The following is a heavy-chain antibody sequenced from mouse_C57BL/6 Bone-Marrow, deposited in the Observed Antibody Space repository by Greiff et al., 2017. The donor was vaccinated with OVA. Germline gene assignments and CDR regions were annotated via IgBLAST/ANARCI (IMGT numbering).Heavy chain of an antibody. V-gene: IGHV1-39*01. Sequence: EVQLQQSGPELVKPGASVKISCKASGYSFTDYNMNWVKQSNGKSLEWIGVINPNYGTTSYNQKFKGKATLTVDQSSSTAYMQLNSLTSEDSAVYYCARSLITTVVVDFRYFDVWGTGTTVTVSS. J-gene: IGHJ1*03. CDR3: ARSLITTVVVDFRYFDV. CDR1: GYSFTDYN. CDR2: INPNYGTT. D-gene: IGHD1-1*01.